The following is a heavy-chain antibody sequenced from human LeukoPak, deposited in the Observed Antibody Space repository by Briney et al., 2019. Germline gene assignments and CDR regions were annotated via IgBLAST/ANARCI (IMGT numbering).Heavy chain of an antibody. CDR2: ISGSGGST. J-gene: IGHJ4*02. D-gene: IGHD4/OR15-4a*01. V-gene: IGHV3-23*01. CDR3: AREVVRDYALSY. Sequence: PGGSLRLSCAASGFTFSSYAMSWVRQAPGKGPEWVSAISGSGGSTYYADSVKGRFTISRDNSKNTLYLQMNSLRAEDTAVYYCAREVVRDYALSYWGQGTLVTVSS. CDR1: GFTFSSYA.